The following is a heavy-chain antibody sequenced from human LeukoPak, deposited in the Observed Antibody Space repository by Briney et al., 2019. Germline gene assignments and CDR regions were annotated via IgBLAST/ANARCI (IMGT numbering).Heavy chain of an antibody. CDR3: TRVRGAEMGYCSGGSCYSGRWYYFDY. J-gene: IGHJ4*02. CDR1: GLTLSSYA. D-gene: IGHD2-15*01. V-gene: IGHV3-49*04. CDR2: IRSKAYGGIT. Sequence: GRCLSLSCSVSGLTLSSYAMSWVRQAPGKGLEWVGLIRSKAYGGITEYVASVKGRFTISRDDSKSIAYLQMNSLRTEDTAVYYCTRVRGAEMGYCSGGSCYSGRWYYFDYWGQGTLVTVPS.